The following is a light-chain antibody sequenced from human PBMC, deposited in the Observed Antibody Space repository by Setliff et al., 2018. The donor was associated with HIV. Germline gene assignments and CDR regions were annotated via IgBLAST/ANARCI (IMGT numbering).Light chain of an antibody. Sequence: SYELTQSPSVSVAPGKTARITCGGNNIGDKSVFWYQQKPGLAPVLVIYYDTDRPSGIPERFSGSNSGNTATLTISRVEAGDEADYSCQVWDSSSDAGVFGGGTQLTVL. CDR1: NIGDKS. CDR2: YDT. CDR3: QVWDSSSDAGV. J-gene: IGLJ3*02. V-gene: IGLV3-21*04.